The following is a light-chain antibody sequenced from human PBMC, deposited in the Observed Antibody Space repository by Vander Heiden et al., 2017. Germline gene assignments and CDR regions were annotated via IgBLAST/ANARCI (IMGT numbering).Light chain of an antibody. Sequence: DIQITQPPPTLSASVGDRVPILCRSRQSISSWLAWYQQKPGKAPKLLIYKAASLESGVPSRLSGSGSGTEFTLTISSLQPDDFATYYCQQYNSYSPRTFGQGTKVEIK. CDR3: QQYNSYSPRT. J-gene: IGKJ1*01. V-gene: IGKV1-5*03. CDR1: QSISSW. CDR2: KAA.